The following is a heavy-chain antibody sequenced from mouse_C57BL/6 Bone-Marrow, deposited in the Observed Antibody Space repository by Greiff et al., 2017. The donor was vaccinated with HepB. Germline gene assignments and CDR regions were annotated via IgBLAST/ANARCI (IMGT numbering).Heavy chain of an antibody. D-gene: IGHD1-1*01. CDR3: AREGYYYGSSPFAY. CDR1: GYTFTDYY. CDR2: INPNNGGT. J-gene: IGHJ3*01. Sequence: EVQLQQSGPELVKPGASVKISCKASGYTFTDYYMNWVKQSHGKSLEWIGDINPNNGGTSYNQKFKGKATLTVDKSSSTAYMERRSLTSEDSAVYYCAREGYYYGSSPFAYWGQGTLVTVSA. V-gene: IGHV1-26*01.